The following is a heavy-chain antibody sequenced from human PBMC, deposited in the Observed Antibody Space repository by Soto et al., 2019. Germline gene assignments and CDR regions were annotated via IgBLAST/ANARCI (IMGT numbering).Heavy chain of an antibody. Sequence: PSETLSLTCTVSGGSISSGGYYWIWIRQHPGKGLEWIGYIYYSGSTYYNPSLKSRVTISVDTSKNQFSLKLSSVTAADTAVYYCARGGMITPYFDYWGQGTLVTVSS. CDR3: ARGGMITPYFDY. CDR2: IYYSGST. J-gene: IGHJ4*02. D-gene: IGHD3-16*01. V-gene: IGHV4-31*03. CDR1: GGSISSGGYY.